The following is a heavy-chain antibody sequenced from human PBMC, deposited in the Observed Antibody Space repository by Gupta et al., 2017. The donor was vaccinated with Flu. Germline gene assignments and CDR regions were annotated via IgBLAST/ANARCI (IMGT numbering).Heavy chain of an antibody. CDR1: GGPISSTRYY. CDR3: ARYCSATICYTGGFDY. CDR2: VYTSGST. V-gene: IGHV4-61*02. D-gene: IGHD2-2*02. Sequence: QVQLQESGPGLVKPSQTLSLTCTVSGGPISSTRYYLCWIRQSAGKGLEWIGRVYTSGSTNYNPSLKSRVTMSIDTSKNQVSRELSSVTAADTAVYYCARYCSATICYTGGFDYWGQGTLVTVSS. J-gene: IGHJ4*02.